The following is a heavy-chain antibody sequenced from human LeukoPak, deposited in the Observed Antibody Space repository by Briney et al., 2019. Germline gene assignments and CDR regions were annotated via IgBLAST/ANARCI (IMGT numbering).Heavy chain of an antibody. CDR3: ARDRGGMGFDP. D-gene: IGHD3-10*01. J-gene: IGHJ5*02. CDR2: ISSSSSYI. CDR1: GFTFSSYS. Sequence: GGYLRLYCAASGFTFSSYSMNWVRQAPGKGLEWVSSISSSSSYIYYADSVKGRFTISRDNAKNSLYLQMNSLRAEDTAVYYCARDRGGMGFDPWGQGTLVTVSS. V-gene: IGHV3-21*01.